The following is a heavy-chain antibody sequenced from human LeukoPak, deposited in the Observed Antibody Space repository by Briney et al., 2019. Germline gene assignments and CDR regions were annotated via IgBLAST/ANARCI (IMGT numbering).Heavy chain of an antibody. CDR1: GFTFSSYG. Sequence: GGSLRLSCAASGFTFSSYGIHWVRQAPGKGLEWVAFLRFDGSNKYYADSVKGRFTISRDNSKNTLYLQMNSLRAEDTAVYYCARDGAARGSGSFGDWGQGTLLTVSS. CDR2: LRFDGSNK. CDR3: ARDGAARGSGSFGD. J-gene: IGHJ4*02. V-gene: IGHV3-30*02. D-gene: IGHD3-10*01.